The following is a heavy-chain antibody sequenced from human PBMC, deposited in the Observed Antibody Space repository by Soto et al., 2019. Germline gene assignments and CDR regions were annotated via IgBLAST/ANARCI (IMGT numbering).Heavy chain of an antibody. V-gene: IGHV3-15*07. CDR2: IKRKSEGGTT. CDR3: FVSGTYSFFYHHRVDA. CDR1: GFSFSDAW. Sequence: EVQLVESGGGLVAPGGSLRISCAASGFSFSDAWMNWVRQGPGKGLEWVGRIKRKSEGGTTDYAAPVNGRFTISRDDSQNMVYLQMNSLEIVDTAVYYCFVSGTYSFFYHHRVDAWGHGTTVTVSS. J-gene: IGHJ6*02. D-gene: IGHD3-10*01.